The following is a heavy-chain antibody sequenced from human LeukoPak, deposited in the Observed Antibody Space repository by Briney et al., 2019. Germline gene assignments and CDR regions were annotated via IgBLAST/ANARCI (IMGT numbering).Heavy chain of an antibody. Sequence: NPGGSLRLSCAASGFPFSTYAMTWVRQAPGKGLEWVSSISSSSSYIYYADSVKGRFTISRDNAKNSLYLQMNSLRAEDTAVYYCARVRERYSYGYGYWGQGTLVTVSS. CDR3: ARVRERYSYGYGY. CDR1: GFPFSTYA. J-gene: IGHJ4*02. V-gene: IGHV3-21*01. CDR2: ISSSSSYI. D-gene: IGHD5-18*01.